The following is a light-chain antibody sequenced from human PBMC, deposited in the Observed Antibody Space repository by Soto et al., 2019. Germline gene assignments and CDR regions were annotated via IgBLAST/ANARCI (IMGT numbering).Light chain of an antibody. Sequence: EIVLTQSPGTLSLSPGERTTLSCRASQSVSSTYLAWYQHKPGQAPRLVIYGASNRATGIPDRFSGGGSGTDFTLTIDRLEPEDFAVYYCQHYDTSPPGFTFGPGTKVEIK. CDR3: QHYDTSPPGFT. J-gene: IGKJ3*01. V-gene: IGKV3-20*01. CDR2: GAS. CDR1: QSVSSTY.